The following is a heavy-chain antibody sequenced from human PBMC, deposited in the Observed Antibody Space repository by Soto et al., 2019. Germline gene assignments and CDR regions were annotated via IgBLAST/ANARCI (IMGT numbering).Heavy chain of an antibody. J-gene: IGHJ5*02. CDR3: ARGITIFGVVIKNWFDP. CDR1: GYTFTGYY. Sequence: ASVKVSCKASGYTFTGYYMHWVRQAPGQGLEWMGWINPNSGGTNYAQKFQGWVTMTRDTSISTAYMELSRLRSDDTAVYYCARGITIFGVVIKNWFDPWGQGTLVTVSS. CDR2: INPNSGGT. V-gene: IGHV1-2*04. D-gene: IGHD3-3*01.